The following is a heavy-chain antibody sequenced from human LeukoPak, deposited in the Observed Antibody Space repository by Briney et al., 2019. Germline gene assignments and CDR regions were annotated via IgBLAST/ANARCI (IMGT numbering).Heavy chain of an antibody. CDR2: IIGIGGST. J-gene: IGHJ6*03. CDR3: AKAYSGSYLGYYYMDV. CDR1: GFTFSSYG. V-gene: IGHV3-23*01. Sequence: GGTLRLSCAASGFTFSSYGMSWVRQAPGKGLEWVSAIIGIGGSTYYADSVKGRFTISRDNSKNTLYLQMNSLRAEDTAVYYCAKAYSGSYLGYYYMDVWGKGTTVTISS. D-gene: IGHD1-26*01.